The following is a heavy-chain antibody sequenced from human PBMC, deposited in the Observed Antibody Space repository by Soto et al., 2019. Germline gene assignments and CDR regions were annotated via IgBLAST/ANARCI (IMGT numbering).Heavy chain of an antibody. Sequence: EVQLVESGGGLVQPGGALRLSCAASGFTFSSSSMHWVRQAPGKGLEWASFIDTLSSTMYYADSVRGRFTISRDNAKNSLYLQMNSLRAEDTSIYYCTGGGVSSGPGYWGQGTLVTVSS. V-gene: IGHV3-48*01. CDR2: IDTLSSTM. D-gene: IGHD3-22*01. CDR1: GFTFSSSS. CDR3: TGGGVSSGPGY. J-gene: IGHJ4*02.